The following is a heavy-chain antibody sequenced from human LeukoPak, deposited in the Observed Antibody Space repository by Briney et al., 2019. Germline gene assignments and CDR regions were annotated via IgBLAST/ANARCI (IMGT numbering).Heavy chain of an antibody. CDR2: IYYSGST. J-gene: IGHJ4*02. Sequence: PSETLSLTCTVSGGSISSDSYYWAWIRHPPGKGLGWIASIYYSGSTYYNPSLKSRVTISVDTSRNQFSLKLSSVTAADTAVYYCASLAVAGLSEGYWGQGTLVIVSS. V-gene: IGHV4-39*01. CDR1: GGSISSDSYY. D-gene: IGHD6-19*01. CDR3: ASLAVAGLSEGY.